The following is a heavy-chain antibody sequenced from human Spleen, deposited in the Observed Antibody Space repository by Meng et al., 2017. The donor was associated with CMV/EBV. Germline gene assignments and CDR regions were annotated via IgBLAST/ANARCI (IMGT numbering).Heavy chain of an antibody. CDR3: ARTYDLKGWYFDL. V-gene: IGHV1-2*02. Sequence: KSAGYTYTGYYIHWVRQAPGQGLEWMGWINPDSGDTAYTQKFQGRVTMTRDTYITTTYMELSTLTSDDTAVFYCARTYDLKGWYFDLWGRGTLVTVSS. J-gene: IGHJ2*01. CDR2: INPDSGDT. CDR1: GYTYTGYY. D-gene: IGHD3-3*01.